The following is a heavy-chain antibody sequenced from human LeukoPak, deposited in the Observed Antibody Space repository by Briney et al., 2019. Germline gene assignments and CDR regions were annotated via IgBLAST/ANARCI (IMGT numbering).Heavy chain of an antibody. Sequence: SVKVSCTASGGTFSSYAISWGRQAPGQGLEWMGGIIPIFGTANYAQKLQGRVTMTTDTSTSTPYMGLSSLRSDDTAVYYCARDTHVRFLEWLKPPYYYYYGMDVWGQGTTVTVSS. V-gene: IGHV1-69*05. CDR3: ARDTHVRFLEWLKPPYYYYYGMDV. CDR1: GGTFSSYA. D-gene: IGHD3-3*01. J-gene: IGHJ6*02. CDR2: IIPIFGTA.